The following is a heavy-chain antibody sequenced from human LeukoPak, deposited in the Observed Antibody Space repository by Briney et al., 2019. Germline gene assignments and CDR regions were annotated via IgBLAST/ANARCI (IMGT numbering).Heavy chain of an antibody. J-gene: IGHJ4*02. CDR2: ISGSGGGT. V-gene: IGHV3-23*01. D-gene: IGHD4-17*01. CDR3: AKDRTTMTGDPFDY. CDR1: GFTFSSYA. Sequence: GGSLRLSCAASGFTFSSYAMSGVRQAPGEGLEWASAISGSGGGTYYADSVKGRFTISRDNSKNTLYLQMNSLRAQDTAVYYCAKDRTTMTGDPFDYWGQGTLVTVSS.